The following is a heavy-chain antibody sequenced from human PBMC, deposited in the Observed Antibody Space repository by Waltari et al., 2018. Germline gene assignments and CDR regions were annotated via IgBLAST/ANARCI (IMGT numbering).Heavy chain of an antibody. CDR1: GGTFSSYA. CDR3: ARDAPPSRSLTPFDY. J-gene: IGHJ4*02. D-gene: IGHD2-2*01. Sequence: QVQLVQSGAEVKKPGSSVKVSCKASGGTFSSYAISWVRQAPGQGLEWMGGIIPSLGTANYAQKFQGRVTITADESTSTAYMELSSLRSEDTAVYYCARDAPPSRSLTPFDYWGQGTLVTVSS. CDR2: IIPSLGTA. V-gene: IGHV1-69*12.